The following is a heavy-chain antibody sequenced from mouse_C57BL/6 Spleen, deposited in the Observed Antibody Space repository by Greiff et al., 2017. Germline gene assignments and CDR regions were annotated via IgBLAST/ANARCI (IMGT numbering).Heavy chain of an antibody. D-gene: IGHD1-1*01. CDR3: SRESITTVVAWFAY. CDR2: IDPTSGGT. J-gene: IGHJ3*01. Sequence: QVQLQQPGAELVKPGASVKLSCKASGSTFTSYWMHWVKQRPGRGLEWLGRIDPTSGGTKYNEKFKSKATLTVDKPSSTAYMQLSSLTSEDAAVYYCSRESITTVVAWFAYWGQGTLVTVSA. CDR1: GSTFTSYW. V-gene: IGHV1-72*01.